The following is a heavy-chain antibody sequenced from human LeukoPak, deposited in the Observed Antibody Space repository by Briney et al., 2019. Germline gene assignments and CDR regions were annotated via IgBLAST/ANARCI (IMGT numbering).Heavy chain of an antibody. CDR3: ARDGALGL. V-gene: IGHV3-53*01. CDR2: FYNDDNT. D-gene: IGHD3/OR15-3a*01. CDR1: GFTVSSNY. Sequence: GGSLRLSCVASGFTVSSNYMSGVRHAPGEGLEGFSVFYNDDNTYYADPVKGPFTLSRDKSMNTLYLQMTSLRAEDTAVYYCARDGALGLWGQGTLVTVSS. J-gene: IGHJ4*02.